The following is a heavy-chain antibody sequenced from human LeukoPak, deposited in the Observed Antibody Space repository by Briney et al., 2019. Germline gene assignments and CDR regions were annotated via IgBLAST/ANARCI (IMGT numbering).Heavy chain of an antibody. D-gene: IGHD1-26*01. CDR1: GFTFSGYG. CDR3: ARGRGGTYGSDYFDC. Sequence: GGSLRLSCAASGFTFSGYGIHWVRQAPGKGLEWVAVIWYDGTNTYFADSVKGRFTISRDNSKNTLDLQMNSLRAEDTAVYYCARGRGGTYGSDYFDCWGQGTLVTVSS. J-gene: IGHJ4*02. CDR2: IWYDGTNT. V-gene: IGHV3-33*01.